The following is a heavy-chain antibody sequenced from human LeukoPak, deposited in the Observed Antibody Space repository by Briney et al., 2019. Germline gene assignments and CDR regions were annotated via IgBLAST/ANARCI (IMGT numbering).Heavy chain of an antibody. Sequence: ASVKVSCKAAGGTVTSYAISWVRQSPEQGLEGRGRIIPIFGTANDAQKFQGRVTITTDESTSTAYMELSSLRSEDTAVYYCARDRSIGLAFDIWGQGTMVTVSS. CDR1: GGTVTSYA. D-gene: IGHD3-3*02. CDR3: ARDRSIGLAFDI. CDR2: IIPIFGTA. V-gene: IGHV1-69*05. J-gene: IGHJ3*02.